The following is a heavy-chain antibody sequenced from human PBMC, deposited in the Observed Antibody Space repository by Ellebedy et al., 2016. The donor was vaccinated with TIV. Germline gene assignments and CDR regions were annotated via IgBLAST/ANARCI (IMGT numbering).Heavy chain of an antibody. D-gene: IGHD3-10*01. V-gene: IGHV1-2*02. J-gene: IGHJ4*02. CDR3: ARLPRGY. Sequence: AASVKVSCKTSGYTFTDYYIHWVRQAPGQGLEWMGWINPKSGDTNYAQKFQGRVTMTRDPSASTAYMDLRRLTSDDTSVYFCARLPRGYWGQGTLVTVSS. CDR1: GYTFTDYY. CDR2: INPKSGDT.